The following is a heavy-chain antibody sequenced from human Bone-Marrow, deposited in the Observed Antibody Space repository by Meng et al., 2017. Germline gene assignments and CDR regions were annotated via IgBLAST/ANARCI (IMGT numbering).Heavy chain of an antibody. CDR1: GYTFTGYY. CDR2: INPNSGGT. CDR3: ARVKRETYYYDSIPPDY. Sequence: ASVKVSCKASGYTFTGYYMHWVRQAPGQGLEWMGRINPNSGGTSYAQKFQGRVTMTRDTSINTAYMELSRLRSDDTAVYYCARVKRETYYYDSIPPDYWGQGTLVTVSS. J-gene: IGHJ4*02. V-gene: IGHV1-2*06. D-gene: IGHD3-22*01.